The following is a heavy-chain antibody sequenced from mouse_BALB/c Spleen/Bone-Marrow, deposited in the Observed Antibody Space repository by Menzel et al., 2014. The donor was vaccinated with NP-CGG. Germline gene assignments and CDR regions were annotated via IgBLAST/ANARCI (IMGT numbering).Heavy chain of an antibody. J-gene: IGHJ4*01. CDR2: ISSGGSYT. D-gene: IGHD1-2*01. Sequence: EVHLVESGGGLVKPGGSLKLSCAASGFTFSSYAMSWVRQSPEKRLEWVAEISSGGSYTYYPDTVTGRFTISRDNAKKALYLSMSSLRSEDMSLYDCASDHYGSYTMDYWGQGTSVTVSS. CDR3: ASDHYGSYTMDY. CDR1: GFTFSSYA. V-gene: IGHV5-9-4*01.